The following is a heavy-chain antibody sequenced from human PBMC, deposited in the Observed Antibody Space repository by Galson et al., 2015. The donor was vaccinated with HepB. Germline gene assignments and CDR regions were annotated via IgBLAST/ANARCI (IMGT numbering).Heavy chain of an antibody. D-gene: IGHD3-16*01. Sequence: SLRLSCAASGFTFSSYAMSWVRQAPGKGLEWVSAISGSGGSTYYADSVKGRFTISRDNSKNTLYLQMNSLRAEDTAVYYCAKDRTPAPFDYYYYYGMDVWGQGTTVTVSS. CDR2: ISGSGGST. J-gene: IGHJ6*02. CDR3: AKDRTPAPFDYYYYYGMDV. V-gene: IGHV3-23*01. CDR1: GFTFSSYA.